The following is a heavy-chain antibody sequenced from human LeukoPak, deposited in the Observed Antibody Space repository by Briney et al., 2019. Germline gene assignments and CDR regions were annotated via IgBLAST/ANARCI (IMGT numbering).Heavy chain of an antibody. V-gene: IGHV1-18*01. CDR2: ISAYYGNT. J-gene: IGHJ6*02. CDR1: GYTFTSYG. D-gene: IGHD4-11*01. Sequence: ASVKLSCKASGYTFTSYGISWVRQAPGQGIEWMGWISAYYGNTNYAQKGQGRVTKRTEKSTSTAYMELRSLRSDGRALYYWARDQGKATVGMDVWGQGTTGTVS. CDR3: ARDQGKATVGMDV.